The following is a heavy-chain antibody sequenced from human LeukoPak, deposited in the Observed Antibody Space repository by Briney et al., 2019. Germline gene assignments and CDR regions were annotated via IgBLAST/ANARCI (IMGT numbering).Heavy chain of an antibody. CDR2: IKQDGSEK. J-gene: IGHJ4*02. CDR1: GFTFTRYW. CDR3: ARDGDYVMPPFDY. D-gene: IGHD4-17*01. V-gene: IGHV3-7*01. Sequence: GGSLRLFCAASGFTFTRYWMSWVRQAPGKGLEWVAGIKQDGSEKHYVDSVKGRFTISRDNAKNSVYLQMNSLSDDDTAVYYCARDGDYVMPPFDYWGQGILVTVSS.